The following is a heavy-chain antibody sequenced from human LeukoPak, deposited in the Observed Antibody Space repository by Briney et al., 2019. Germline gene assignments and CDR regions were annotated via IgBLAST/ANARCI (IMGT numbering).Heavy chain of an antibody. CDR3: AKHPGDFTGIVNYYYMDV. Sequence: GGSLRLSCAASGFTFSSYWMHWVRQAPGKGLVWVSRINSDGSSTSYADSVKGRFTISRDNSQNILFLQMNSLRPEDTAIYYCAKHPGDFTGIVNYYYMDVWGKGTTVTVSS. V-gene: IGHV3-74*01. J-gene: IGHJ6*03. CDR1: GFTFSSYW. D-gene: IGHD1-26*01. CDR2: INSDGSST.